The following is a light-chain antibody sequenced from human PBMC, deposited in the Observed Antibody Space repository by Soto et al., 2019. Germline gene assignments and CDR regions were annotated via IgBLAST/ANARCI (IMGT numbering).Light chain of an antibody. V-gene: IGKV3-20*01. CDR3: QQYDRSPYT. J-gene: IGKJ2*01. CDR1: QTVTATY. CDR2: DTS. Sequence: EIVLTQSPGTLSLSPGERATLSCRASQTVTATYVAWFQQIPGQAPRLLIYDTSTRPTGIPDRFSGSGSGTDVTLTISRLEPEDSAVYYCQQYDRSPYTFGQGTKLEIK.